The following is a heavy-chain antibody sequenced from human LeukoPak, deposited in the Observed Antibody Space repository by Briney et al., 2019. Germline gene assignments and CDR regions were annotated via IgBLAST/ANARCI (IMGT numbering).Heavy chain of an antibody. D-gene: IGHD5-18*01. CDR1: GGSISSSSYY. CDR3: ARGAGRRGYSYGYVRFDP. V-gene: IGHV4-39*01. Sequence: LETLSLTCTVSGGSISSSSYYWGWIRQPPGKGLEWIGSLYYSGSTYYNPSLKSRVTISVDTSKNQFSLKLSSVTAADTAVYYCARGAGRRGYSYGYVRFDPWGQGTLVTVSS. CDR2: LYYSGST. J-gene: IGHJ5*02.